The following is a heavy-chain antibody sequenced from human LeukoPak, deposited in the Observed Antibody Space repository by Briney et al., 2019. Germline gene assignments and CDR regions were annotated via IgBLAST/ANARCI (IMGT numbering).Heavy chain of an antibody. V-gene: IGHV1-69*01. Sequence: SVKVSCKASGGTFSSYAISWVRQAPGQGLEWIGGIIPIFGTANYAQKFQGRVTITADESTSTAYMELSSLRSEDTAVYYCARDGAVAGYFDYWGQGTLVTVSS. CDR2: IIPIFGTA. J-gene: IGHJ4*02. CDR1: GGTFSSYA. D-gene: IGHD6-19*01. CDR3: ARDGAVAGYFDY.